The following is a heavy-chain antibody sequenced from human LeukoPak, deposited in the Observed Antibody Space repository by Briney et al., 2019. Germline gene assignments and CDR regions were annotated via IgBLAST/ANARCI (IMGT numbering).Heavy chain of an antibody. V-gene: IGHV5-51*01. CDR3: ARRQNYDSSGYYYVGHAFDI. D-gene: IGHD3-22*01. J-gene: IGHJ3*02. CDR2: IYPGDSDT. Sequence: GESLKISCKGSGYSFTSYWIGWVRQMPGKGLEWMGIIYPGDSDTRYSPSFQGQVTISADKSISTAYLQWSSLKASDTAMYYCARRQNYDSSGYYYVGHAFDIGGQGTMVTVSS. CDR1: GYSFTSYW.